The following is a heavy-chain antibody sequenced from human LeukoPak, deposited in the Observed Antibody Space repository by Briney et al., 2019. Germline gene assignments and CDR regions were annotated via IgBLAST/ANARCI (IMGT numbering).Heavy chain of an antibody. D-gene: IGHD3-22*01. CDR1: GFTFDDYA. Sequence: GGSLRLSCAASGFTFDDYAMHWVRQAPGKGLEWVSGISWNSGSIGYADSVKGRFTISRDNAKNSLYLQMNSLRAEDTALYYCAKAQYPFNYYDSVDYWGQGTLVTVSS. CDR3: AKAQYPFNYYDSVDY. J-gene: IGHJ4*02. V-gene: IGHV3-9*01. CDR2: ISWNSGSI.